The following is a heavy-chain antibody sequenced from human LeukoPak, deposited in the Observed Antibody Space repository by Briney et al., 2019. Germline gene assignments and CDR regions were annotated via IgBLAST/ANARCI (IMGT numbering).Heavy chain of an antibody. CDR3: AKEGDYGDYWTADRDSFIDY. V-gene: IGHV3-23*01. CDR1: GFTFSSYA. D-gene: IGHD4-17*01. J-gene: IGHJ4*02. CDR2: ISGSGGST. Sequence: GGSLRLSCAASGFTFSSYAMSWVRQGPGKGLEWVSAISGSGGSTYYADSVKGRFTISRDNSKNTLYLQMNSLRAEDTAVYYCAKEGDYGDYWTADRDSFIDYWGQGTLVTVSS.